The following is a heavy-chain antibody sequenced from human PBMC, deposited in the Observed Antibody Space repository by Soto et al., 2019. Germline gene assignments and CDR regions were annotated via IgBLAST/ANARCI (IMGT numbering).Heavy chain of an antibody. V-gene: IGHV3-21*01. J-gene: IGHJ6*02. CDR3: ARDCSGGSCYPGMDV. D-gene: IGHD2-15*01. Sequence: GGSLRLPCAASGFNFNSYTINWVRQAPGKRLEWLSSISSSGYIFSTDSVRGRFTISRDNAKNSVYLQINSLRAEDTAVYFCARDCSGGSCYPGMDVWGQGTTVTVSS. CDR1: GFNFNSYT. CDR2: ISSSGYI.